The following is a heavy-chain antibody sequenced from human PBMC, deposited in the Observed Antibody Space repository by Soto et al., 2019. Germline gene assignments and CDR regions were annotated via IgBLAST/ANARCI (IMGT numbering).Heavy chain of an antibody. D-gene: IGHD1-7*01. CDR2: ISGSVGNT. J-gene: IGHJ4*02. CDR1: GFTFSSCA. Sequence: EVQLLESGGGLVQPGGSLRLSCAASGFTFSSCAMSWVRQAPGKGLEWVSAISGSVGNTHYADSVKGRFSISRDNSKKTLYLQMHSLRAEDTAVYYCAKGDWDYIAGHFDYWGQGTLVTVSS. CDR3: AKGDWDYIAGHFDY. V-gene: IGHV3-23*01.